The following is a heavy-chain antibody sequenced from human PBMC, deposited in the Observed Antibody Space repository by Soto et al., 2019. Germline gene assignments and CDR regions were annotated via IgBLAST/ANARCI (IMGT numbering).Heavy chain of an antibody. CDR3: AKDLKSRSGWPAYYFDY. CDR2: ISYDGNNK. Sequence: GGSLRLSCAASGFTFSSYGMHWVRQAPGKGLEWVAVISYDGNNKYYADSVKGRFTISRDNSKNTLYLQMNSLRAEDTAVYYCAKDLKSRSGWPAYYFDYWGQGTLVTVSS. D-gene: IGHD6-19*01. J-gene: IGHJ4*02. CDR1: GFTFSSYG. V-gene: IGHV3-30*18.